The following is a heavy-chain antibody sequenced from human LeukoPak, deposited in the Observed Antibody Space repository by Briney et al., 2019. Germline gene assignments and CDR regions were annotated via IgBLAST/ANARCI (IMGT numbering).Heavy chain of an antibody. CDR3: AKGRQWLVHNWFDP. J-gene: IGHJ5*02. CDR1: GFTFSSYG. Sequence: GGTLRLSCAASGFTFSSYGMSWVRQAPGKGLEWVSAISGSGGSTYYADSVKGRFTISRDNSKNTLYLQMNSLRAEDTAVYYCAKGRQWLVHNWFDPWGQGTLVTVSS. V-gene: IGHV3-23*01. D-gene: IGHD6-19*01. CDR2: ISGSGGST.